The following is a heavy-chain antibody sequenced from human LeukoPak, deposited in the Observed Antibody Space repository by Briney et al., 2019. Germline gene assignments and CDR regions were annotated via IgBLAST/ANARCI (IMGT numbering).Heavy chain of an antibody. CDR1: GYTFTSYY. Sequence: ASVKVSCKASGYTFTSYYMHWVRQAPGQGLEWMGIINPSGGSTSYAQKFQGRVTMTRDMSTSTVYMELSSLRSEDTAVYYCAGGGRVARFDYWGQGTLVTVSS. CDR2: INPSGGST. J-gene: IGHJ4*02. D-gene: IGHD1-26*01. CDR3: AGGGRVARFDY. V-gene: IGHV1-46*01.